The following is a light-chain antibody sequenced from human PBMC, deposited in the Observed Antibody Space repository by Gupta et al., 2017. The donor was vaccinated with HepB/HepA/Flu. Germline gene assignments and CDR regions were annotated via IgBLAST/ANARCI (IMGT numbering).Light chain of an antibody. Sequence: DIQMTQSPSSLSASVGDRVTITCRASQSISSYLNWYQQKPGKAPKLLIYAASSLQSGVPSRFSGSGSGTDFTLTISSLQPEDFATYYCQQIYSTPRGTFGQGTKVEIK. CDR1: QSISSY. CDR2: AAS. J-gene: IGKJ1*01. V-gene: IGKV1-39*01. CDR3: QQIYSTPRGT.